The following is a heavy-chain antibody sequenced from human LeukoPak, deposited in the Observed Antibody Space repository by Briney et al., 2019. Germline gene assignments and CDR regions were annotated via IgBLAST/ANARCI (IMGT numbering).Heavy chain of an antibody. J-gene: IGHJ6*02. CDR2: ISSNGGST. CDR1: GFTFSDYA. Sequence: GGSLRLSCAASGFTFSDYAMYWVRQAPGKGLEYVSAISSNGGSTHYANSVKGRFTISRDNSNNTVYLQMGSLRGNDMAVYYCARDWRMDVWGQGTTVTVSS. V-gene: IGHV3-64*01. CDR3: ARDWRMDV.